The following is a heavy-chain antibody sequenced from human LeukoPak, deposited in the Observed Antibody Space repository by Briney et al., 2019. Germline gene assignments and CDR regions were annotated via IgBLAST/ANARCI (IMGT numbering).Heavy chain of an antibody. Sequence: SETLSLTCTVSGGSISSYYWSWIRQPPGKGLEWIGYIYYSGSTNYNPSLKSRVTISVDTSKNQFSLKLSSVTAADTAVYYCARDPRSVVTAFDIWGQGTMVTVSS. CDR1: GGSISSYY. CDR3: ARDPRSVVTAFDI. J-gene: IGHJ3*02. D-gene: IGHD4-23*01. CDR2: IYYSGST. V-gene: IGHV4-59*01.